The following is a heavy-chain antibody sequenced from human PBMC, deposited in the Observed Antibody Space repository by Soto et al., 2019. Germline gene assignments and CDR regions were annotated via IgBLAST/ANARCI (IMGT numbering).Heavy chain of an antibody. J-gene: IGHJ6*03. Sequence: VQLVESGGGLVKPGGSLRLSCAAYGFTFSSYSMNWVRQAPGKGLEWVSSISSSSSYIYYADSVKGRFTISRDNAKNSLYLQMNSLRAEDTAVYYCAPKGHYYYYYMDVWGKGTTVTVSS. CDR3: APKGHYYYYYMDV. CDR2: ISSSSSYI. CDR1: GFTFSSYS. V-gene: IGHV3-21*01.